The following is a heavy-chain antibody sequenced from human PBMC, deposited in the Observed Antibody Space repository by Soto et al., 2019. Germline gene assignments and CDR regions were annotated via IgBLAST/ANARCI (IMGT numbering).Heavy chain of an antibody. CDR3: ARSSSGWAIDY. Sequence: QVQLVESGGGVVQPGRSLRLSCAASGFTFSSYGMHWVRQAPGKGLEWVALIWNDGSIKYYVDSVKGRFTISRDNSKNTVYLQMNSLRAEDTAVFYCARSSSGWAIDYWGQGTLVTVSS. CDR1: GFTFSSYG. V-gene: IGHV3-33*01. D-gene: IGHD6-19*01. CDR2: IWNDGSIK. J-gene: IGHJ4*02.